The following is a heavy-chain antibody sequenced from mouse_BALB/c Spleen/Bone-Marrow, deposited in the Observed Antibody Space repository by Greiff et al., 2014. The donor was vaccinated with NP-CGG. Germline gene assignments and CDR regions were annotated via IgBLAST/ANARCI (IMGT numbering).Heavy chain of an antibody. CDR3: ARKYFYAMDY. V-gene: IGHV1-18*01. Sequence: VQLKESGPELVKPGASMKISCKASGYSFTDYTMNWVKQSHGKNLEWIGLINPYNGGTTYSQKFKGKATLTVDKSSSTAYMEFLSLTSDDSAVYYCARKYFYAMDYWGQGTSVTVSS. J-gene: IGHJ4*01. CDR1: GYSFTDYT. CDR2: INPYNGGT.